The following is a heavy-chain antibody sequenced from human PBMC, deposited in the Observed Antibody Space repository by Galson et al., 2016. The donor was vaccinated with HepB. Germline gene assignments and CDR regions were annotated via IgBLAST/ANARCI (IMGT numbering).Heavy chain of an antibody. CDR2: IYHSGNT. CDR3: ASVPISGTTFDD. J-gene: IGHJ1*01. D-gene: IGHD1-14*01. Sequence: TLSLTCTVSGGSIVGGDYSWSCIRQRPGKGLEWIGYIYHSGNTFYNPSLRSRVTISMDRHKNQFSLSLTSVTVADTAVYYCASVPISGTTFDDWGPGTLVTVSS. V-gene: IGHV4-30-2*01. CDR1: GGSIVGGDYS.